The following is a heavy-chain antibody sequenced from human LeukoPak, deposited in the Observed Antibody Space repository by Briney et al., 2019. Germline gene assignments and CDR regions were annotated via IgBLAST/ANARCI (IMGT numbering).Heavy chain of an antibody. D-gene: IGHD2-2*01. CDR1: GFTFSSYS. CDR2: ISSSSSTI. V-gene: IGHV3-48*04. J-gene: IGHJ4*02. CDR3: ARDGEDNIGEHQLLSGNYFDY. Sequence: GGSLRLSCAASGFTFSSYSMNWVRQAPGKGLEWVSYISSSSSTIYYADSVKGRFTISRDNAKNSLYLQMNSLRAEDTAVYYCARDGEDNIGEHQLLSGNYFDYWGQGTLVTVSS.